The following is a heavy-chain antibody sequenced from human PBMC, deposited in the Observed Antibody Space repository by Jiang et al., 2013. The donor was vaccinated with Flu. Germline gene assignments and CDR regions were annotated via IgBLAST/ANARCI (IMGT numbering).Heavy chain of an antibody. CDR3: AKRGGHSSGWYYFDS. CDR2: ISGSGQNT. J-gene: IGHJ4*02. CDR1: GVTFRQYA. Sequence: VQLVESGGSLVQPGGSLRLSCVASGVTFRQYAMSWVRQAPGKGLEWVSSISGSGQNTYYAESVKGRFTISRDDSENTLYLQMSSLRAEDTALYYCAKRGGHSSGWYYFDSWGQGTRVTVS. V-gene: IGHV3-23*04. D-gene: IGHD6-19*01.